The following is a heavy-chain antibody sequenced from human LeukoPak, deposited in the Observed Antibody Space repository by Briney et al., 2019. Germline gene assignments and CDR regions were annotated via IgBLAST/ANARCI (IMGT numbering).Heavy chain of an antibody. CDR2: ISSRGSTI. CDR3: ARAGIAAAGPYYYFDY. V-gene: IGHV3-11*01. CDR1: GFTFSDYY. D-gene: IGHD6-13*01. Sequence: GGSLRLSCAASGFTFSDYYMSWIRQAPGKGLEWVSYISSRGSTIYYADSVKGRFTISRDNAKNSLYLQMNSLRAEDTAVYYCARAGIAAAGPYYYFDYWGQGTLVTVSS. J-gene: IGHJ4*02.